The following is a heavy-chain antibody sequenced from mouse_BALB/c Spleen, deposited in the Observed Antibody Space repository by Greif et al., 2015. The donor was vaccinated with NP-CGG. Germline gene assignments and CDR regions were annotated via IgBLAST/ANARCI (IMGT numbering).Heavy chain of an antibody. CDR1: GYSITSDYA. CDR3: ARGELTTVDWYFDV. Sequence: EVQLQQSGPGLVKPSQSLSLTCTVTGYSITSDYAWNWIRQFPGNKLEWMGYISYSGSTSYNPSLKSRISITRDTSKNQFFLQLNAVTTEDTATYYCARGELTTVDWYFDVWGAGTTVTVSS. D-gene: IGHD1-1*01. CDR2: ISYSGST. J-gene: IGHJ1*01. V-gene: IGHV3-2*02.